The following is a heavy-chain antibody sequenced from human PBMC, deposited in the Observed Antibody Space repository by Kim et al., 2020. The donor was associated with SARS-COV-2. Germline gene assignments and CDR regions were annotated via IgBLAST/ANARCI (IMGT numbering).Heavy chain of an antibody. CDR3: ARKDTYYYDSSGPFDY. D-gene: IGHD3-22*01. V-gene: IGHV4-39*01. Sequence: SETLSLTCTVSGGSISSSSYYWGWIRQPPGKGLEWIGSIYYSGSTYYNPSLKSRVTISVDTSKNQFSLKLSSVTAADTAVYYCARKDTYYYDSSGPFDY. J-gene: IGHJ4*01. CDR1: GGSISSSSYY. CDR2: IYYSGST.